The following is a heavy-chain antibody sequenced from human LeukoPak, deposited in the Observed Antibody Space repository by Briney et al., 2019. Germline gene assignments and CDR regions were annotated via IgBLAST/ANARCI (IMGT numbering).Heavy chain of an antibody. Sequence: GASVKVSCKASGYTFTGYFIHWVRRAPGQGLEWMGWINPNSGGTNYAQNFQGRVTMTRDTSISTAYMELTRLRSDDTAVFYCARTPLAGTGYFDYWGQGTLVTVSS. CDR1: GYTFTGYF. CDR3: ARTPLAGTGYFDY. J-gene: IGHJ4*02. V-gene: IGHV1-2*02. D-gene: IGHD6-19*01. CDR2: INPNSGGT.